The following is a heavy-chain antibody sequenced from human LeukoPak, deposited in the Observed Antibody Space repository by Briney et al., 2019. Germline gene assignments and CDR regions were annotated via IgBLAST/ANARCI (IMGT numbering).Heavy chain of an antibody. CDR1: GGSISSYY. D-gene: IGHD4-17*01. J-gene: IGHJ6*02. Sequence: PSETLSLTCTVSGGSISSYYWSWIRQPPGKGLEWIGYIYYSGSTYYNPSLKSRVTISVDTSKNQFSLKLSSVTAADTAVYYCARVNGDPLYYYYGMDVWGQGTTVTVSS. CDR2: IYYSGST. CDR3: ARVNGDPLYYYYGMDV. V-gene: IGHV4-59*12.